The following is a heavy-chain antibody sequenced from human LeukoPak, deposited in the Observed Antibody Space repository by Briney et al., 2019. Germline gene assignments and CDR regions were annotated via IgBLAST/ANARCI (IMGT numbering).Heavy chain of an antibody. CDR1: GGSIGNYY. CDR3: ARTYSGRSYYFDC. J-gene: IGHJ4*02. CDR2: IYDSGST. V-gene: IGHV4-59*01. Sequence: PSETLSLTCTVSGGSIGNYYWSWIRQAPGKGLEHIGNIYDSGSTYYNPSLKSRVTISVDTSKNQFSLKLSSVTAADTAVYYCARTYSGRSYYFDCWGQGTLVTVSS. D-gene: IGHD1-26*01.